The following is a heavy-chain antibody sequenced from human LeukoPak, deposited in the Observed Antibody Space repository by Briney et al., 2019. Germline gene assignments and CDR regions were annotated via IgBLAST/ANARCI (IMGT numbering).Heavy chain of an antibody. J-gene: IGHJ5*02. CDR1: GFTFGDYA. CDR2: VRSEGYGGTT. Sequence: GRSLRLSCTASGFTFGDYAMNWFRQAPGKGPEWVGFVRSEGYGGTTEYAASVKGRFTISRDDSKNIAYLQMSSLKTEDSAVYYCARGRTADCGGDCYSDHWGQGTLVTVSS. CDR3: ARGRTADCGGDCYSDH. D-gene: IGHD2-21*02. V-gene: IGHV3-49*03.